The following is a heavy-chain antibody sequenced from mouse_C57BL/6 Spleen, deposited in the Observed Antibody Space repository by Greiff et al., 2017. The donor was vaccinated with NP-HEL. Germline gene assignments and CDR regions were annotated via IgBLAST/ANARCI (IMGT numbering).Heavy chain of an antibody. Sequence: QVQLQQSGAELVKPGASVKMSCKASGYTFTSYWITWVKQRPGQGLEWIGDIYPGSGSTNYNEKFKSKATLTVDTSSSTAYMQLSSLTSEDSAVYYCARGPYYYGSSFWYFDVWGTGTTVTVSS. CDR1: GYTFTSYW. D-gene: IGHD1-1*01. J-gene: IGHJ1*03. CDR2: IYPGSGST. V-gene: IGHV1-55*01. CDR3: ARGPYYYGSSFWYFDV.